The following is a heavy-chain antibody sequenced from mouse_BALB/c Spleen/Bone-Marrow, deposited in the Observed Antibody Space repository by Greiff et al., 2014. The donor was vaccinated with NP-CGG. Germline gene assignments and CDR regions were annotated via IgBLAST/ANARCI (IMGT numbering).Heavy chain of an antibody. J-gene: IGHJ4*01. CDR1: GFTFSSFG. CDR3: ARDDGYYIRNAMDY. D-gene: IGHD2-3*01. V-gene: IGHV5-17*02. CDR2: ISSGTSTF. Sequence: EVMLVESGGGLVQPGGSRKLSCAASGFTFSSFGMHWVRQAPERGLEWVAYISSGTSTFYYADTVKGRFTISRDNPKNTLFLQMTSLRSEDTAIYYCARDDGYYIRNAMDYWGQGTSVTVSS.